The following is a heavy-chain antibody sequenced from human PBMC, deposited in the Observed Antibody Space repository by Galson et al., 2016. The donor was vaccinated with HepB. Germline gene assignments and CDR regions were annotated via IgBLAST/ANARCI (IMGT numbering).Heavy chain of an antibody. CDR3: VRDMYGSYFAFDI. CDR1: GFTFNDYW. CDR2: INNDGSSS. Sequence: SLRLSCAASGFTFNDYWMHWVRQAPGRGLDWVSRINNDGSSSTYADSVKGRFTISRDNAKNTLYLQMNSLRAEDTTVYYCVRDMYGSYFAFDIWGQGTMATVSS. V-gene: IGHV3-74*01. D-gene: IGHD1-26*01. J-gene: IGHJ3*02.